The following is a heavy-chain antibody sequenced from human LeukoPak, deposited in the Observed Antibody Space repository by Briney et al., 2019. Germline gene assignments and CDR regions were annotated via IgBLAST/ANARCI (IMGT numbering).Heavy chain of an antibody. CDR1: GFSFSSYW. Sequence: GRSLRLSCAASGFSFSSYWMHWVRQAPGKGLVWVSAINSDGSSATYADSVEGRFTISRDNAKNTLYLQMNSLRAEDTAVYYCARPGRGYSYGSFDYWGQGTLVTVSS. V-gene: IGHV3-74*01. CDR3: ARPGRGYSYGSFDY. CDR2: INSDGSSA. D-gene: IGHD5-18*01. J-gene: IGHJ4*02.